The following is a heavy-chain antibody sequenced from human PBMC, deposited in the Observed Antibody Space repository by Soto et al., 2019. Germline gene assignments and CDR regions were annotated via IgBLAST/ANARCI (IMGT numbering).Heavy chain of an antibody. D-gene: IGHD3-3*01. CDR2: ISGSGGST. Sequence: GGSLRLSCAASGFTFSSYAMSWVRQAPGKGLEWVSAISGSGGSTYYADSVKGRFTISRDNSKNTLYLQMNSLRAEDTAVYYCASEYYDFWSGYRAAYFDYWGQGTLVTVSS. CDR3: ASEYYDFWSGYRAAYFDY. CDR1: GFTFSSYA. J-gene: IGHJ4*02. V-gene: IGHV3-23*01.